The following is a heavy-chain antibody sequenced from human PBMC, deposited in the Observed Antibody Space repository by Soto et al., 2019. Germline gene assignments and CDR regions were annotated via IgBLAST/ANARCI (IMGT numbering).Heavy chain of an antibody. CDR2: IYYSGST. CDR3: ARPPYGDYWYFDL. D-gene: IGHD4-17*01. J-gene: IGHJ2*01. V-gene: IGHV4-39*01. Sequence: PSETLSLTCTVSGGSISSSSYYWGWIRQPPGKGLEWIGSIYYSGSTYYNPSLKSRVTISVDTSKNQFSLKLSSVTAADTAVYYCARPPYGDYWYFDLWGRGTLVTVSS. CDR1: GGSISSSSYY.